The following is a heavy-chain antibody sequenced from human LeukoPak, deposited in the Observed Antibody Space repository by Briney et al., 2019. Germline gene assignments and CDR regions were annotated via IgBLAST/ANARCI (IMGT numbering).Heavy chain of an antibody. V-gene: IGHV3-30-3*01. D-gene: IGHD6-13*01. CDR1: GFTFSSYA. CDR2: ISYDGSNK. Sequence: GGSLRLSCAASGFTFSSYAMHWVRQAPGKGLEWVAVISYDGSNKYYADSVKGRFTISRDNSKNTLYLQMNSLRAEDTAVYYCAKDASIAAAVDYWGQGTLVTVSS. J-gene: IGHJ4*02. CDR3: AKDASIAAAVDY.